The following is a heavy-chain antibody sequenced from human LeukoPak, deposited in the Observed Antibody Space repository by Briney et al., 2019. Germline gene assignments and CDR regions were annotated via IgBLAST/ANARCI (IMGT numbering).Heavy chain of an antibody. CDR1: GFTFSSYA. V-gene: IGHV3-30-3*01. J-gene: IGHJ4*02. Sequence: GRSLRLSCAASGFTFSSYAMHWVRQAPGKGLEWVAVISYDGSNKYYADSVKGRFTISRDNSKNTLYLQMNSLRAEDTAVYYCVKEDYYDSSGYYPFDYWGQGSLVTVSP. D-gene: IGHD3-22*01. CDR2: ISYDGSNK. CDR3: VKEDYYDSSGYYPFDY.